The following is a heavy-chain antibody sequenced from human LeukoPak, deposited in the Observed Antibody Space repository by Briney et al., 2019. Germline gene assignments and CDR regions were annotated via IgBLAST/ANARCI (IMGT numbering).Heavy chain of an antibody. CDR3: ARDLPIAARPRDYYYYFYMDV. CDR2: IYHSGST. D-gene: IGHD6-6*01. V-gene: IGHV4-30-2*01. Sequence: NSSQTLSLTCTVSGGSISSGGYYWSWIRQPPGKGLEWIGYIYHSGSTYYNPSLKSRVTISVDRSKNQFSLELSSVTAADTAVYYCARDLPIAARPRDYYYYFYMDVWGKGTTVTVSS. J-gene: IGHJ6*03. CDR1: GGSISSGGYY.